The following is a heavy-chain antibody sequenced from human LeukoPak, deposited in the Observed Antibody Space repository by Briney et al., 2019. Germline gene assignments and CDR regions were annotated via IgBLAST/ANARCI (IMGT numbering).Heavy chain of an antibody. CDR1: GYTFTSYY. D-gene: IGHD4-23*01. CDR2: INPSGGST. V-gene: IGHV1-46*01. Sequence: GASVKVSCKASGYTFTSYYMHWVRQAPGQGLEWMGIINPSGGSTSYAQKFQGRVTITTDESTSTAYMELSSLRSEDTAVYYCARDRYGGNSYAYWGQGTLVTVSS. CDR3: ARDRYGGNSYAY. J-gene: IGHJ4*02.